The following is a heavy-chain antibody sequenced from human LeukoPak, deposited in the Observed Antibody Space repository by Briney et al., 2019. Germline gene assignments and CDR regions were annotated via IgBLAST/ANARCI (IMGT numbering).Heavy chain of an antibody. CDR3: ARSWHGSGTLDWFDP. J-gene: IGHJ5*02. Sequence: TSETLSLTCTVSGYSISSGYYWGWIRQPPGKGLEWIGSIYHSGSTYYNPSLKSRVSISVDRSKNQFSLKLTSVTAADTAVYYCARSWHGSGTLDWFDPWGQGTLVTVSS. V-gene: IGHV4-38-2*02. CDR1: GYSISSGYY. D-gene: IGHD3-10*01. CDR2: IYHSGST.